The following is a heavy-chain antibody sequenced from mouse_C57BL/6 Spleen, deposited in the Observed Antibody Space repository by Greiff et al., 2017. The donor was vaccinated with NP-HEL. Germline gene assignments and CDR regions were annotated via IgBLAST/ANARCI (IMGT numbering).Heavy chain of an antibody. CDR1: GYAFSSYW. D-gene: IGHD1-1*01. CDR3: ARTTVVATDYYAMDY. Sequence: VQLQESGAELVKPGASVKISCKASGYAFSSYWMNWVKQRPGKGLEWIGQIYPGDGDTNYNGKFKGKATLTADKSSSTAYMQLSSLTSEDSAVYFCARTTVVATDYYAMDYWGQGTSVTVSS. V-gene: IGHV1-80*01. CDR2: IYPGDGDT. J-gene: IGHJ4*01.